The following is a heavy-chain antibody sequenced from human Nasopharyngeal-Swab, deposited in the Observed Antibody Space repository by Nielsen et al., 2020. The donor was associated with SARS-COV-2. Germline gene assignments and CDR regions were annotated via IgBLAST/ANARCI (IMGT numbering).Heavy chain of an antibody. Sequence: GSLKISCAASGFPFSSYGMHWVRQAPGKGLEWVAVISCDGSNKYYADSVKGRFTISRDNSKNTLYLQMNSLRAEDTAVYYCAKGGGTTGTVGLDIWGQGTMVTVSS. CDR1: GFPFSSYG. V-gene: IGHV3-30*18. D-gene: IGHD1-1*01. CDR3: AKGGGTTGTVGLDI. CDR2: ISCDGSNK. J-gene: IGHJ3*02.